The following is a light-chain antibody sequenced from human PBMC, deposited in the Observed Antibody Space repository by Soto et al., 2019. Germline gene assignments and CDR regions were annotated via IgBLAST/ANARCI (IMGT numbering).Light chain of an antibody. V-gene: IGKV3D-15*01. Sequence: EIVMTKSPAALSASRGERVTLSCKASQSLTNNLAWHQHKPGQAPRLLIYGAYNRATGIPPRFSGSGSGKDFTLTISSLQSEDSAVYYCQQHDIWPPLTFGGGTKVDIK. CDR2: GAY. CDR1: QSLTNN. J-gene: IGKJ4*01. CDR3: QQHDIWPPLT.